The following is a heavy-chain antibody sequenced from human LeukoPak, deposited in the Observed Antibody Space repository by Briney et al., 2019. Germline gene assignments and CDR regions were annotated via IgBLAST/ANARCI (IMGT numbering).Heavy chain of an antibody. CDR1: GFTFNNNG. J-gene: IGHJ5*02. D-gene: IGHD2-8*02. Sequence: GGSLRLSCAASGFTFNNNGMSWVRQAPGKGLECVANIKKDGSEKYYINSVKGRFTISRDNAKNSLYLQMNSLRAEDTALYYCVKDAGTAWGQGTLVTVSS. CDR3: VKDAGTA. V-gene: IGHV3-7*01. CDR2: IKKDGSEK.